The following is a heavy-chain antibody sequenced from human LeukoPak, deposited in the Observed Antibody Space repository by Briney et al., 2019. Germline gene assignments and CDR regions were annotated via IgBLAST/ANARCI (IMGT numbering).Heavy chain of an antibody. D-gene: IGHD1-26*01. Sequence: ASLKVSCKASGYTFTSYDINWVRQATGQGLEWMGWINPNSGGTNYAQKFQGRVTMTRDTSISTAYMELSRLRSDDTAVYYCAREGLQGATKDYWGQGTLVTVSS. V-gene: IGHV1-2*02. CDR3: AREGLQGATKDY. CDR1: GYTFTSYD. J-gene: IGHJ4*02. CDR2: INPNSGGT.